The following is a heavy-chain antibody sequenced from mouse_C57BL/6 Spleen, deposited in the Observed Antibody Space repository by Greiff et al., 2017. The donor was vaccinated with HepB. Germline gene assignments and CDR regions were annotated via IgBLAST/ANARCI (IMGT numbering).Heavy chain of an antibody. J-gene: IGHJ4*01. Sequence: VMLVESGPELVKPGASVKISCKASGYAFSSSWMNWVKQRPGKGLEWIGRIYPGDGDTNYNGKFKGKATLTADKSSSTAYMQLSSLTSEDSAVYFCARGDGYYYYAMDYWGQGTSVTVSS. V-gene: IGHV1-82*01. D-gene: IGHD2-3*01. CDR3: ARGDGYYYYAMDY. CDR1: GYAFSSSW. CDR2: IYPGDGDT.